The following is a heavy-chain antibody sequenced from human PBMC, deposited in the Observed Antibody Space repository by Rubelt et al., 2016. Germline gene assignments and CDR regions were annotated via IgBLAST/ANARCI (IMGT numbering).Heavy chain of an antibody. CDR1: GDSISSYY. J-gene: IGHJ4*02. Sequence: QVQLQESGPGLVKPSETLSLTCTVSGDSISSYYWSWIRQPPGKGLEWIGYIYYSGSTNYSPSLKSRVTISVDTSKDQFYLKLSSVTAADTAVYYWARAYSSGWYYCDYWGQGTLVTVSS. CDR3: ARAYSSGWYYCDY. CDR2: IYYSGST. V-gene: IGHV4-59*01. D-gene: IGHD6-19*01.